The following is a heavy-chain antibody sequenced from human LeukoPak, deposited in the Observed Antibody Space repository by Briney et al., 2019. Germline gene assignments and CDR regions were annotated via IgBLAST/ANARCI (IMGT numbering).Heavy chain of an antibody. CDR1: GFTFSSYA. J-gene: IGHJ3*02. V-gene: IGHV3-30-3*01. CDR3: AREGPGAFDI. Sequence: GRSLRLSCAASGFTFSSYAMHWVRQAPGKGLEWVAVISYDGSNKYYADSVKGRFTISRDNSKNTLYLQMNSLRAEDTAVYYCAREGPGAFDIWGQGTMVTVSS. CDR2: ISYDGSNK. D-gene: IGHD7-27*01.